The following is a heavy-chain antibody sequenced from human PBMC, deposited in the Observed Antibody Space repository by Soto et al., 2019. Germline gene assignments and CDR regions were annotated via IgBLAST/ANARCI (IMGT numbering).Heavy chain of an antibody. CDR3: VKDRYVYY. J-gene: IGHJ4*02. CDR2: ISSNGGST. Sequence: GSSLGLSCSVSGFTISSYAMHWVRQAPGKGLQYVSSISSNGGSTYYADSVKGRFTISRDNSKNTLSLQMSSLRAEAKAVYYCVKDRYVYYWGQGTLVTVSS. CDR1: GFTISSYA. V-gene: IGHV3-64D*06.